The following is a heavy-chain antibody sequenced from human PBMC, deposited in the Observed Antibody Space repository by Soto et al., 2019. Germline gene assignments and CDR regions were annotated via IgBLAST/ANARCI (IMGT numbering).Heavy chain of an antibody. D-gene: IGHD3-3*01. V-gene: IGHV3-23*01. CDR3: AKDAPYDFWSGYYFDY. CDR2: ISGSGGST. CDR1: GFTFSSYA. Sequence: GSLRLSCAASGFTFSSYAMSWVRQAPGKGLEWVSAISGSGGSTYYADSVKGRFTISRDNSKNTLYLQMNSLRAEDTAVYYCAKDAPYDFWSGYYFDYWGQGTLVTVSS. J-gene: IGHJ4*02.